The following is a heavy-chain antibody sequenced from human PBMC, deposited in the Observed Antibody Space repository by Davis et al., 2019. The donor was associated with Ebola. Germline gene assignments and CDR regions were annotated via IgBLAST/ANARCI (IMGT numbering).Heavy chain of an antibody. D-gene: IGHD6-19*01. CDR1: GGSISNYY. CDR2: IYHSGST. Sequence: PSETLSLTCTVSGGSISNYYWSWVRQPPGKGLEWIGYIYHSGSTYYNPSLKSRVTISVDTSKNQFSLKLNSVTAADTAVYYCARVNGGQWFDYWGQGTLVTVSS. V-gene: IGHV4-59*12. J-gene: IGHJ4*02. CDR3: ARVNGGQWFDY.